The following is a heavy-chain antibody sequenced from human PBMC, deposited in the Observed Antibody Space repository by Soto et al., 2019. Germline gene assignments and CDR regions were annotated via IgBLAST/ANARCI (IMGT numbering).Heavy chain of an antibody. J-gene: IGHJ6*02. CDR2: ISSGGSTI. V-gene: IGHV3-48*03. Sequence: EVQLVESGGGLVQPGGSLRLSCAASGFAFSGYEMNWVRQAPGRGLEWVSYISSGGSTIYYADSVKGRFTISRDNAKNSLYLQMNSLRAEDTAVYYCARDPNYDFWSGYRNKEGTYGMDVWGQGTTVTVSS. D-gene: IGHD3-3*01. CDR1: GFAFSGYE. CDR3: ARDPNYDFWSGYRNKEGTYGMDV.